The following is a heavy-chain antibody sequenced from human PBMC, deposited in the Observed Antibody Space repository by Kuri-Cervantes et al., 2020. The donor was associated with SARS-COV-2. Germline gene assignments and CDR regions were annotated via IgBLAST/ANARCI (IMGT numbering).Heavy chain of an antibody. CDR2: IYYSGST. D-gene: IGHD6-13*01. CDR1: GGSISSHY. J-gene: IGHJ4*02. CDR3: ARDRSGIAAAGILFNY. Sequence: GSLRLSCTVSGGSISSHYWSWIRQPPGKGLEWIGYIYYSGSTYYNPSLKSRVTISVDTSKNQFSLKLSSVTAADTAVYYCARDRSGIAAAGILFNYWGQGTLVTVSS. V-gene: IGHV4-59*11.